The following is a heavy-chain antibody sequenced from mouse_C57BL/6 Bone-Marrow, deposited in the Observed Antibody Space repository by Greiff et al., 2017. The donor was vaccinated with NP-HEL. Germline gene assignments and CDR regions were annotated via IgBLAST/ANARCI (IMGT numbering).Heavy chain of an antibody. CDR3: TRDTMITPFAY. CDR2: ISSGGDYI. J-gene: IGHJ3*01. V-gene: IGHV5-9-1*02. CDR1: GFTFSSYA. Sequence: EVKLVESGEGLVKPGGSLKLSCAASGFTFSSYAMSWVRQTPEKRLEWVAYISSGGDYIYYADTVKGRFTISRNNARNTLYLQMSSLKSEDTAMYYCTRDTMITPFAYWGQGTLVTVSA. D-gene: IGHD2-4*01.